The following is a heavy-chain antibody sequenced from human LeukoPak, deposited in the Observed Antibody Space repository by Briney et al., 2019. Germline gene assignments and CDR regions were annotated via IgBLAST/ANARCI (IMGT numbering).Heavy chain of an antibody. CDR2: INPNGGT. D-gene: IGHD4-17*01. Sequence: SETLSLTCTVSGGSISGFYWSWIRQPAWKGLEWIGRINPNGGTSYNPSLKSRVTMSTDTSSNKFSQKLRSVTAADTAVYYCAREYGDLDYWGRGTLVTVSS. CDR1: GGSISGFY. CDR3: AREYGDLDY. J-gene: IGHJ4*02. V-gene: IGHV4-4*07.